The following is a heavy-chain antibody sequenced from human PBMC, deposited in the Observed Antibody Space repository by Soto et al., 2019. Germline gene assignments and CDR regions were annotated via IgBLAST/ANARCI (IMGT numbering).Heavy chain of an antibody. CDR1: GFTFSSYD. CDR2: ISSNGGTT. J-gene: IGHJ4*02. V-gene: IGHV3-64*01. Sequence: EVKLAESRGGMVQPGGSLRLSCVASGFTFSSYDMHWVRQAPGKGLEYVSSISSNGGTTYYGNSVKGRFTISRDNSKNTLYLQMGSLRAEDMAVYYCVRRVSGNYDYWGQGTLVTVSS. D-gene: IGHD1-7*01. CDR3: VRRVSGNYDY.